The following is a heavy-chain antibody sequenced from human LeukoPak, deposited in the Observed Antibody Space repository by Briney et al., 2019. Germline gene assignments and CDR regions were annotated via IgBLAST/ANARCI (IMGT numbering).Heavy chain of an antibody. J-gene: IGHJ3*02. V-gene: IGHV4-59*01. Sequence: SETLSLTCTVSGDSISSYYWSWIRQPPGKGLEWIAYIYYSGSTSYNPSLKSRVTISTNTPKKQFSLKLSSVTAADTAVYYCARGPGGGSYSDAFDIWGQGTMVTVPS. CDR3: ARGPGGGSYSDAFDI. CDR2: IYYSGST. D-gene: IGHD1-26*01. CDR1: GDSISSYY.